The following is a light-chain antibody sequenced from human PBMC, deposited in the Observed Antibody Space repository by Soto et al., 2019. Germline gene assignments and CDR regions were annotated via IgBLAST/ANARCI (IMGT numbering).Light chain of an antibody. V-gene: IGLV1-44*01. Sequence: QSVLTQPPSASGTPGQRVTFSGSGSTSNIGSNAVNWYQQLPGTAPKLLIYSNDRRPSGVPDRFSGSKSGTSASLAISGLQSEDEADYYCTAWDDSLNGRLFGGGTKLTVL. CDR1: TSNIGSNA. CDR2: SND. J-gene: IGLJ2*01. CDR3: TAWDDSLNGRL.